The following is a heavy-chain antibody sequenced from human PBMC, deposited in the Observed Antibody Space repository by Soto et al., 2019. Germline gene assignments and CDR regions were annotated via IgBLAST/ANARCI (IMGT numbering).Heavy chain of an antibody. CDR1: GFTFSIYW. CDR2: IKQDQTEP. Sequence: PGGPLRLSFVDSGFTFSIYWMSWVLQAPGKGLAWVANIKQDQTEPPYAESEKARFATSRDNGKTTPYLQTNSLRAQDTAVYYCARVRTETYYGMDVWGQGTTVTVSS. J-gene: IGHJ6*02. CDR3: ARVRTETYYGMDV. V-gene: IGHV3-7*05.